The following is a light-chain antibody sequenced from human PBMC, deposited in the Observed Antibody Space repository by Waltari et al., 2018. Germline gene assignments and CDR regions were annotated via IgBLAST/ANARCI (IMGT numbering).Light chain of an antibody. CDR1: ASDVGGYNY. Sequence: QSALTQPASVSGSPGQSITISCTGTASDVGGYNYVSWFQQHPGKAPKLMIYAVSARPSGVSLRFSGSKSGNAASLTISGLQAADEADYYCSSYSSSSSLVFGGGTRLTVL. CDR3: SSYSSSSSLV. J-gene: IGLJ2*01. V-gene: IGLV2-14*03. CDR2: AVS.